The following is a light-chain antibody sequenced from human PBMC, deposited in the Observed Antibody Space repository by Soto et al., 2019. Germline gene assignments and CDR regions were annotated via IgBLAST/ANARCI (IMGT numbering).Light chain of an antibody. V-gene: IGLV2-8*01. CDR3: SSYAGSNKSV. CDR1: SSDLAIYNY. Sequence: QSALTQPASVSGSPGQSITISCTGTSSDLAIYNYVSWYQQHPGKAPKLMIYEVSKRPSGVPDRFSGSKSGNTASLTVSGLQPEDEADYYCSSYAGSNKSVFGTGTKLTVL. J-gene: IGLJ1*01. CDR2: EVS.